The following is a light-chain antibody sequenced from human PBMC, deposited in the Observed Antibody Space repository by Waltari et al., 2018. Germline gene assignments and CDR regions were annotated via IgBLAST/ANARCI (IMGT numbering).Light chain of an antibody. Sequence: IQMTQSPSPLSASVGARAPITCQASQDISNYLNWYQQKPGKAPKLLIYDASNLETGVPSRFSGSGSGTDFTFTISSLQPEDIATYYCQQYDNLPLTFGGGTKVEIK. J-gene: IGKJ4*01. V-gene: IGKV1-33*01. CDR1: QDISNY. CDR2: DAS. CDR3: QQYDNLPLT.